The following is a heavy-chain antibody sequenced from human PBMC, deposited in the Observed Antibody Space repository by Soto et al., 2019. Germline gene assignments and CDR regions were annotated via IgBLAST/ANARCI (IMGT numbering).Heavy chain of an antibody. Sequence: PGESLKISCKGSGYSFTSYWIGWVRQMPGKGLEWMGIIYPGDSDTRYSPSFQGQVTISADKSISTAYLQWSNLKASDTAVYYCATCIVGATDYFDYWGQGTLVTVSS. CDR2: IYPGDSDT. D-gene: IGHD1-26*01. CDR3: ATCIVGATDYFDY. J-gene: IGHJ4*02. V-gene: IGHV5-51*01. CDR1: GYSFTSYW.